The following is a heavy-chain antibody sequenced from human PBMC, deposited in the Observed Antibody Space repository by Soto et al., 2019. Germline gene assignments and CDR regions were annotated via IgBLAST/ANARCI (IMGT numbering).Heavy chain of an antibody. CDR1: GGTFSSYA. CDR3: ARGHYYDSSGYYGVEPLSIYYYYGMDV. D-gene: IGHD3-22*01. J-gene: IGHJ6*02. Sequence: ASVKVSCKASGGTFSSYAISWVRQAPGQGLEWMGGIIPIFGTANYAQKFQGRVTITADESTSTAYMELSSLRSEETAVYYCARGHYYDSSGYYGVEPLSIYYYYGMDVWGQGTTVTVSS. CDR2: IIPIFGTA. V-gene: IGHV1-69*13.